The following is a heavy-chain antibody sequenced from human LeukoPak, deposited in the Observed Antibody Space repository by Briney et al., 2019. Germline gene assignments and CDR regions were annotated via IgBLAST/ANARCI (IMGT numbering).Heavy chain of an antibody. Sequence: SETLSLTCTVSGGSISSYYWSWIRQPPGKGLEWIGYIYYSGSTNYNPSLKSRVTISVDTSKNQFSLKLSSVTAADTAVYYCARDAHYYGSGSYYHHNWFDAWGQGTLVTVS. CDR3: ARDAHYYGSGSYYHHNWFDA. J-gene: IGHJ5*02. V-gene: IGHV4-59*01. D-gene: IGHD3-10*01. CDR2: IYYSGST. CDR1: GGSISSYY.